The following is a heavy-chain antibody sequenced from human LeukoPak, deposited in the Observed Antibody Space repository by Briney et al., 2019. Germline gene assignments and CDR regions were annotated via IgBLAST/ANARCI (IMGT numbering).Heavy chain of an antibody. CDR2: ISYEGSNE. CDR3: AKDGIRYYYDSSGYYGDY. Sequence: LSLTCAVYGGSFSGYYWSWIRQPPGKGLEWVAGISYEGSNEYYADSVKGRFTISRDNSKNTLNLQMTSLRAEDTAVYYCAKDGIRYYYDSSGYYGDYWGQGTLVTVSS. V-gene: IGHV3-30*18. J-gene: IGHJ4*02. CDR1: GGSFSGYY. D-gene: IGHD3-22*01.